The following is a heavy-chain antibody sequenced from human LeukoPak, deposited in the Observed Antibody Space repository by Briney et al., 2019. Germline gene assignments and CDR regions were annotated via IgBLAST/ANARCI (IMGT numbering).Heavy chain of an antibody. V-gene: IGHV3-53*01. Sequence: PGGSLRLSCAASGFTVSSNYMNWVRQAPGKGLEWVSVIYSGGSTYYADSVKGRFTISRDNSKNTLYLQMNSLRAEDTAAYYCVLGWLKSRWFDPWGQGTLVTVSS. CDR3: VLGWLKSRWFDP. CDR2: IYSGGST. CDR1: GFTVSSNY. D-gene: IGHD5-24*01. J-gene: IGHJ5*02.